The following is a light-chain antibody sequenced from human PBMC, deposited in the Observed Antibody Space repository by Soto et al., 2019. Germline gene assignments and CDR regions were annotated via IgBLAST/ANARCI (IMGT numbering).Light chain of an antibody. V-gene: IGKV3-20*01. CDR3: LLYVSLSCT. CDR2: GAS. CDR1: QSVSSSY. Sequence: ENVLTQSPGTLSLSPGERATLSCRASQSVSSSYLAWYQQKPGQAPRLLIYGASSRAPVIPDRFSGSGSGTVFTLPISRLGPQEFAVYYFLLYVSLSCTFGQGTKGEIK. J-gene: IGKJ1*01.